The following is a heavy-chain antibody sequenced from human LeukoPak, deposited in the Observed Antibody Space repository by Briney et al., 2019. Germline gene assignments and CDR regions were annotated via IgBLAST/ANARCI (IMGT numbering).Heavy chain of an antibody. CDR1: GFTFSSYG. J-gene: IGHJ6*03. V-gene: IGHV3-30*02. D-gene: IGHD2-2*01. Sequence: GGSLRLSCAASGFTFSSYGMHWVRQAPGKGLEWVAFIRYDGSNKYYADSVKGRFTISSDNSKNTLYLQMSSLRAEDTAVYYCAKAPLVVPAARSGGGDHYYYYMDVWGKGTTVTVSS. CDR2: IRYDGSNK. CDR3: AKAPLVVPAARSGGGDHYYYYMDV.